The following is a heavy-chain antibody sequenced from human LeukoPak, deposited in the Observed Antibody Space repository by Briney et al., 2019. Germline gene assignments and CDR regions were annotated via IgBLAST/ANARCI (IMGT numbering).Heavy chain of an antibody. Sequence: GGSLRLSCAASGFTFGSYAMSWVRQAPAKGLEWVSGTRDSGDSTYYADSVKGRFTISRDNSKNTLYLQMNSLRAEDTAVYYCAKDHYDSSGYYASPFDYWGQGTLVTVSS. V-gene: IGHV3-23*01. J-gene: IGHJ4*02. D-gene: IGHD3-22*01. CDR1: GFTFGSYA. CDR3: AKDHYDSSGYYASPFDY. CDR2: TRDSGDST.